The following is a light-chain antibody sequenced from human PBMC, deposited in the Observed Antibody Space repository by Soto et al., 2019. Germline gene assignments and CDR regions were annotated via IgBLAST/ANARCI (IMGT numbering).Light chain of an antibody. CDR3: QQYNNWPPWT. Sequence: EIVMTQSPATLSVSPGERATLSCRASQSVSSNLAWYQQKPGQAPRLLIYGASTRATGIPARFSDSGSGTELTLTIRSLQSEDFAVYYCQQYNNWPPWTFGQGTKVEI. V-gene: IGKV3-15*01. CDR2: GAS. CDR1: QSVSSN. J-gene: IGKJ1*01.